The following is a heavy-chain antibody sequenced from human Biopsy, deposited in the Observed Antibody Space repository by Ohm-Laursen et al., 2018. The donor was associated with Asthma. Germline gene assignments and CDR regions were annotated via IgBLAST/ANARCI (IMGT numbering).Heavy chain of an antibody. Sequence: SVKVSCKAPGGTFSNFAISWVRQAPGQGLEWLGGIKTVFGTTNYAKKFQGRVTITADESTSTAYMEVTSLRSEDTAIYYCARCQVGYSSGWSLLLKKIYYSGMDVWGQGTAVTVSS. CDR2: IKTVFGTT. CDR1: GGTFSNFA. CDR3: ARCQVGYSSGWSLLLKKIYYSGMDV. V-gene: IGHV1-69*13. J-gene: IGHJ6*02. D-gene: IGHD6-19*01.